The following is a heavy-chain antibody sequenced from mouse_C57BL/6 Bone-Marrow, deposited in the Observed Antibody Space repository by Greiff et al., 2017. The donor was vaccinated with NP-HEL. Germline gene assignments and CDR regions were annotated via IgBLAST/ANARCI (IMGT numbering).Heavy chain of an antibody. D-gene: IGHD4-1*01. J-gene: IGHJ2*01. CDR2: IDPSDSYT. CDR3: ARRRNWDGIDY. CDR1: GYTFTSYW. V-gene: IGHV1-69*01. Sequence: QVQLQQPGAELVMPGASVKLSCKASGYTFTSYWMHWVKQRPGQGLEWIGEIDPSDSYTNYNQKFKGKSTLTVDKSSSTAYMQLSSLTSEDSAVYYCARRRNWDGIDYWGQGTTLTVSS.